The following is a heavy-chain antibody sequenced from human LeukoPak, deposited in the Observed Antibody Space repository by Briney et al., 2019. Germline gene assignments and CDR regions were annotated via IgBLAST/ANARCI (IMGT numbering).Heavy chain of an antibody. D-gene: IGHD3-10*01. J-gene: IGHJ6*03. CDR2: VNHSGST. V-gene: IGHV4-34*01. CDR3: ARRLGRKFGERFYYYHYMDV. Sequence: SETLSLTCAVYGGSFSGYYCSWIRQPPGKGLEWIGEVNHSGSTHYNPSLKSRVTISVDTSKNQFSLKLSSVTAADTAVYYCARRLGRKFGERFYYYHYMDVWDKGTTVTISS. CDR1: GGSFSGYY.